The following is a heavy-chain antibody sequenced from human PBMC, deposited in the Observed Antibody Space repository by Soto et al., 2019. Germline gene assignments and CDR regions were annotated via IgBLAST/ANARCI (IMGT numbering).Heavy chain of an antibody. J-gene: IGHJ4*02. CDR2: IYYSGST. V-gene: IGHV4-31*03. Sequence: QVQLQESGPGLVKPSQTLSLTCTVSGDSISSGGYYWSWIRQHPGKGLEWIGYIYYSGSTYYNPSLNSRVIISVDTSMNQFSLKLSSVTAADTAVYYCARGSTVAAILFDYWGQGTLVTVSS. CDR3: ARGSTVAAILFDY. D-gene: IGHD2-15*01. CDR1: GDSISSGGYY.